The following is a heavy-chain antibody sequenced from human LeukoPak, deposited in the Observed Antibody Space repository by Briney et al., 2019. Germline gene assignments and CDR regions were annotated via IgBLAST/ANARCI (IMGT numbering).Heavy chain of an antibody. V-gene: IGHV1-24*01. CDR2: FDPEDGET. J-gene: IGHJ2*01. D-gene: IGHD2-15*01. Sequence: ASVKVSCKVSGYTLTELSMHWVRQAPGKGLEWMGGFDPEDGETIYAQKFQGRVTMTEDTSTDTAYMELSSLRSEDTAVYYCATLMGADCSGGSCYFYWYFDLWGRGTLVTVSS. CDR3: ATLMGADCSGGSCYFYWYFDL. CDR1: GYTLTELS.